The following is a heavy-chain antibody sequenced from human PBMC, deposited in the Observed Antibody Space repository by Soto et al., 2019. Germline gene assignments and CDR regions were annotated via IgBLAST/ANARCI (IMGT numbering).Heavy chain of an antibody. J-gene: IGHJ4*02. D-gene: IGHD3-22*01. CDR3: ASDAGSSGYSDY. V-gene: IGHV3-33*01. Sequence: QVQLVESGGGVVQPGRSLRLSCAASGFTFSSYGMHWVRQAPGKGLEWVAVIWYDGSNKYYADSVKGRFTISRDNSKNPLYLQMNSLRAEDTAVYYCASDAGSSGYSDYWGQGTLVTVSS. CDR1: GFTFSSYG. CDR2: IWYDGSNK.